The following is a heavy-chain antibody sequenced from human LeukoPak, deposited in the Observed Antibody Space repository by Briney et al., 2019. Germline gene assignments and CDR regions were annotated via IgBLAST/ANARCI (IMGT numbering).Heavy chain of an antibody. Sequence: EGSLRLSCAASGFTFSSYEMNWVRQAPGKGLEWVSYISSSGSTIYYADSVKGRFTISRDNAKNSLYLQMNSLRAEDTAVYYCAKDIGGAMGDYWGQGTLVTVSS. CDR2: ISSSGSTI. J-gene: IGHJ4*02. CDR3: AKDIGGAMGDY. V-gene: IGHV3-48*03. D-gene: IGHD3-16*01. CDR1: GFTFSSYE.